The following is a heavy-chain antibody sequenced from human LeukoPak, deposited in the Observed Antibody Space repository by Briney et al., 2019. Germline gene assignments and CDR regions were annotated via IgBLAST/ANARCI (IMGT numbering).Heavy chain of an antibody. CDR1: GGSISNDGYY. CDR3: ARYSGTKRDFDY. D-gene: IGHD5-12*01. J-gene: IGHJ4*02. V-gene: IGHV4-31*03. Sequence: SQTLSLTCTVSGGSISNDGYYWSWIRQHPGKGLEWIGYIYYSGITYYNPSPKSRVTISVDTSKNQFSLKLSSVTAADTALYYCARYSGTKRDFDYWGQGTLVTVSS. CDR2: IYYSGIT.